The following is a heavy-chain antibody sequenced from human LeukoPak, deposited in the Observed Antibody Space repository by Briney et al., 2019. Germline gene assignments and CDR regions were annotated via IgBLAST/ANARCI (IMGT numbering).Heavy chain of an antibody. CDR3: ARVSSGRGTWYFDL. J-gene: IGHJ2*01. D-gene: IGHD6-19*01. V-gene: IGHV4-59*01. CDR1: GGSINSYY. Sequence: SETLSLTCTVSGGSINSYYWSWIRQPPGKGLEWIGYIYYSGSTNYNPSLKSRVTISVDTSKNQFSLKLNSVTAADTAVYYCARVSSGRGTWYFDLWGRGTLVTVSS. CDR2: IYYSGST.